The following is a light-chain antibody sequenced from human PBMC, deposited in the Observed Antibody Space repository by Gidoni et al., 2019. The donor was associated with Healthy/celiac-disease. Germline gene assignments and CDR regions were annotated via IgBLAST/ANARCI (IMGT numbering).Light chain of an antibody. CDR2: TAS. CDR3: QQYNSYSKT. V-gene: IGKV1-5*03. J-gene: IGKJ1*01. CDR1: HSISSW. Sequence: DIQMTQSPSTLSASVGDRVTITCRASHSISSWLAWYQQKPGKAPKLLIYTASSLESGVPSRCSGSGSGTEFTLTISSLQPDDFATYYCQQYNSYSKTFGQGTKVEIK.